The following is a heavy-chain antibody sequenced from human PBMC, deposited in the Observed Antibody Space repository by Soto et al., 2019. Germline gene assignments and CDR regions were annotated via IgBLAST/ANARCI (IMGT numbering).Heavy chain of an antibody. Sequence: ASVNVSWKSSGYIFSYHCIHWVRQAPGRRPEWLGWFNPGSGRTNFAQKFRDRVTLTGDTSITTVYMELTSLTSDDTAVYSCARDKGKGGDLPYDYWGQGTLVTVSS. CDR3: ARDKGKGGDLPYDY. CDR2: FNPGSGRT. CDR1: GYIFSYHC. D-gene: IGHD3-16*01. V-gene: IGHV1-2*02. J-gene: IGHJ4*02.